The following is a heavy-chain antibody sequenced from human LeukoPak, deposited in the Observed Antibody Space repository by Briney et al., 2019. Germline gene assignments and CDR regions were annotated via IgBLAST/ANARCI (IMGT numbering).Heavy chain of an antibody. D-gene: IGHD4-11*01. Sequence: SDTLSLTCTVSGGSISSYYWSWIRQPPGKGLEWIGYIYYSGSTNYNPSLKSRVTISVDASKNQFSLKLSSVTAADTAVYYCARVLMTTDAFDIWGQGTMVTVSS. CDR1: GGSISSYY. J-gene: IGHJ3*02. CDR3: ARVLMTTDAFDI. V-gene: IGHV4-59*07. CDR2: IYYSGST.